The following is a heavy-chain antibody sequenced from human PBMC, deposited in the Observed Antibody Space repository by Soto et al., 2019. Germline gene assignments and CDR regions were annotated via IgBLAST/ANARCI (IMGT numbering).Heavy chain of an antibody. Sequence: EVQLVESGGGLVQPGGSLRLSCAASGFTFSSYSMNLVRQAPGKGLEWVSYISSSSSTIYYADSVKGRFTISRDNAKNSLYLQMNSLRDEDTAVYYCARVREPGDNWKGLYYYGMDVWGQGTTVTVSS. CDR2: ISSSSSTI. CDR3: ARVREPGDNWKGLYYYGMDV. D-gene: IGHD1-20*01. V-gene: IGHV3-48*02. J-gene: IGHJ6*02. CDR1: GFTFSSYS.